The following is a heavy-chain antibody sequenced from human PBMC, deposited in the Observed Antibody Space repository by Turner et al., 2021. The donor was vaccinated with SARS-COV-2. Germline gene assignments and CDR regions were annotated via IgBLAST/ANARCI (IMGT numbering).Heavy chain of an antibody. CDR1: GGPINNYF. CDR3: ARVEKPAYFPYMGV. D-gene: IGHD1-26*01. V-gene: IGHV4-59*01. CDR2: IYYSGTT. Sequence: QVQLQESGPGLVKPSETVSLTCAVSGGPINNYFWSWIRQTPGKGLEWIGYIYYSGTTNYDPSLERRVTISVDTSKNQFFLKLNSVPTADTAVYYCARVEKPAYFPYMGVWGKGITVTVSS. J-gene: IGHJ6*03.